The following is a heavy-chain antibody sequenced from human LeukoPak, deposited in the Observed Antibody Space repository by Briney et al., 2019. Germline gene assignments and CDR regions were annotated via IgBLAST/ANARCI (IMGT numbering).Heavy chain of an antibody. CDR1: GGSFSGYF. Sequence: SETLSLTCAVYGGSFSGYFWSWIRQPPGKGLEWIGEINHSGSTNYNPSLKSRVTMSVDTSKNQFSLKLSSVTAADTAVYYFARGRTAGVVIYEPFVHWGQGTLVNVSS. D-gene: IGHD3-3*01. J-gene: IGHJ4*02. V-gene: IGHV4-34*01. CDR3: ARGRTAGVVIYEPFVH. CDR2: INHSGST.